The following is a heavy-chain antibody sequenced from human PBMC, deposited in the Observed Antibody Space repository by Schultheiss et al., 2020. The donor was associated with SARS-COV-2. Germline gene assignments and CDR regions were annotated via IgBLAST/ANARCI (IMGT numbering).Heavy chain of an antibody. CDR3: ARDGSNLWIFDY. D-gene: IGHD2-21*01. V-gene: IGHV1-2*02. CDR1: GYTFTGYY. J-gene: IGHJ4*02. CDR2: INPSGGST. Sequence: GESLKISCKASGYTFTGYYMHWVRQAPGQGLEWMGIINPSGGSTSYAQKFQGRVTMTRDTSISTAYMELSRLRSDDTAVYYCARDGSNLWIFDYWGQGTLVTVSS.